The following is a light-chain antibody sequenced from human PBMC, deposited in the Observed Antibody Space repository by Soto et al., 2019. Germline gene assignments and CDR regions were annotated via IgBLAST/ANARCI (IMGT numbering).Light chain of an antibody. CDR1: QSINSW. CDR2: RAS. Sequence: DIQMTQSPSTLSASAGDRVTITCRASQSINSWLAWYQQKPGQAPRLLIYRASSLEGGVPSRFSGSGSGADFTLTISSLQPDDFATYYCQHYDSYSGTFGPGTKVDIK. J-gene: IGKJ3*01. CDR3: QHYDSYSGT. V-gene: IGKV1-5*03.